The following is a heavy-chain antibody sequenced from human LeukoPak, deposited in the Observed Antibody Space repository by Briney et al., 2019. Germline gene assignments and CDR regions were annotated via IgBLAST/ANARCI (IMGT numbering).Heavy chain of an antibody. D-gene: IGHD3-22*01. J-gene: IGHJ2*01. CDR2: IYYSGST. CDR3: ARVHTVEVIRHWYFDL. V-gene: IGHV4-31*03. CDR1: GGSISSGGYY. Sequence: SETLSLTCTVSGGSISSGGYYWSWIRQHPGKGLEWIGYIYYSGSTYYNPSLKSRVTISVDTSKNQFSLKLSSVTAADTAVYYCARVHTVEVIRHWYFDLWGRGTLVTVSS.